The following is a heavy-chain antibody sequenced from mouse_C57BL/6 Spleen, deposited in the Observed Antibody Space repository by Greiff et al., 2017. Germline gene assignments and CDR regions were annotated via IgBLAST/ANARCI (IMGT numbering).Heavy chain of an antibody. V-gene: IGHV1-52*01. CDR2: IDPSDSET. Sequence: QVQLQQPGAELVRPGSSVKLSCKASGYTFTSYWMHWVQQRPIQGLEWIGNIDPSDSETHYNQKFKDKATLTVDKSSRTAYLQLSSLTSEDSAVYYCATNYYGSRTGYFDGWGTGTTVTVSS. CDR1: GYTFTSYW. J-gene: IGHJ1*03. D-gene: IGHD1-1*01. CDR3: ATNYYGSRTGYFDG.